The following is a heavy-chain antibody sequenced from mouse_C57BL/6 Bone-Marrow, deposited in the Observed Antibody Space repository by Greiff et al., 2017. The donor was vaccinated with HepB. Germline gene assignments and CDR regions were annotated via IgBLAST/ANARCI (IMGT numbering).Heavy chain of an antibody. V-gene: IGHV14-2*01. CDR3: ARMGHYGRSLYAMDY. Sequence: VQLQQSGAELVKPGASVKLSCTASGFNIKDYYMHWVKQRTEQGLEWIGRIDPEDGETKYAPKFQGKATITADTSSNTAYMQLSSLTSEDSAVYYGARMGHYGRSLYAMDYWGQGTSVTVSS. CDR2: IDPEDGET. CDR1: GFNIKDYY. J-gene: IGHJ4*01. D-gene: IGHD1-1*01.